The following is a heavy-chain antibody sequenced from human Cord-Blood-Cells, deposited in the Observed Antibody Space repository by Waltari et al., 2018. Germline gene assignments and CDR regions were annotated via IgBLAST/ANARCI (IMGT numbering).Heavy chain of an antibody. D-gene: IGHD2-2*01. CDR2: IYSGGST. V-gene: IGHV3-53*01. CDR1: GFTVSSNY. CDR3: ARDSSRGFDY. J-gene: IGHJ4*02. Sequence: SGFTVSSNYMXWVRQAPGEGLEWVSVIYSGGSTYYADSVKGRFTISRDNSKNTLYLQMNSLRAEDTAVYYCARDSSRGFDYWGQGTLVTVSS.